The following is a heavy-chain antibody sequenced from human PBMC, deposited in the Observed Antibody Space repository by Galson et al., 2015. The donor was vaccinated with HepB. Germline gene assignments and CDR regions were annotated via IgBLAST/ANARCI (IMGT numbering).Heavy chain of an antibody. Sequence: SLRLSCAASGFTFDRYWIHWVRQAPGKGLVWVSRINADGSDTGYADSAEGRFTISRDNAKSVLYLQMDSLTVADTAVYYCARDSGSYPFDYWGQGTLVTVSS. V-gene: IGHV3-74*01. CDR3: ARDSGSYPFDY. J-gene: IGHJ4*02. D-gene: IGHD1-26*01. CDR1: GFTFDRYW. CDR2: INADGSDT.